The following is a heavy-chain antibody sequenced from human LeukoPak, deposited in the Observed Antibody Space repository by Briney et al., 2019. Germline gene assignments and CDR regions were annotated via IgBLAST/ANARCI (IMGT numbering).Heavy chain of an antibody. Sequence: SETLSLTCTVSGGSISNYYWNWIRQPPGKGLQWIGYIYYSGSTNYNPSLKGRVTISVDTSKNQFSLKLSSVTAADTAVYYCANLGPPGRDHYLESWGQGTLVTVSS. CDR3: ANLGPPGRDHYLES. CDR1: GGSISNYY. V-gene: IGHV4-59*01. CDR2: IYYSGST. D-gene: IGHD5-24*01. J-gene: IGHJ4*02.